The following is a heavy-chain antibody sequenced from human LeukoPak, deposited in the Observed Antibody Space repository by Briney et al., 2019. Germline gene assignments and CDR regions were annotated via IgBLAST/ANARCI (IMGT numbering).Heavy chain of an antibody. CDR3: ARDTATFTTYYYYYMDV. D-gene: IGHD5-18*01. CDR2: IYTSGST. Sequence: PSETLSLTCTVSGGSISSYYWSWIRQPAGKGLEWIGRIYTSGSTNYNPSLKSRVTMSVDTSKNQFSLKLSSVTAADTAVYYCARDTATFTTYYYYYMDVWGKGTTVTVSS. J-gene: IGHJ6*03. CDR1: GGSISSYY. V-gene: IGHV4-4*07.